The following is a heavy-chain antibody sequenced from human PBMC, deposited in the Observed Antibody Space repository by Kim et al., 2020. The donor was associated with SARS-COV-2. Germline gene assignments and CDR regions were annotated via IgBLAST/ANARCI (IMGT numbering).Heavy chain of an antibody. CDR3: ARSPNGWTWFDI. Sequence: SETLSLTCSVSGGSISGYYWHWIREPPGRGLEWIGYINYIGGTSYSPSLKSRVTMSVDTSKKQFSLKVSSVTAADAAVFYCARSPNGWTWFDIWGQGILV. CDR1: GGSISGYY. D-gene: IGHD3-3*01. CDR2: INYIGGT. V-gene: IGHV4-59*13. J-gene: IGHJ5*02.